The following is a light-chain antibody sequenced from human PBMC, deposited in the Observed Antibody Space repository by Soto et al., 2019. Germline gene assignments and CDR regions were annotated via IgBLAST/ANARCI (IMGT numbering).Light chain of an antibody. CDR2: GGS. V-gene: IGKV3-20*01. Sequence: EVVLTQSPGTLSLSPGDRGTLSCRASQGVSSLLAWYQQKPGQAPRLLIYGGSSRAAGIPARFSAIGSGTDYTLTISRVEPEDFAVYYCQQYANSPHTFGQGTRL. CDR3: QQYANSPHT. J-gene: IGKJ5*01. CDR1: QGVSSL.